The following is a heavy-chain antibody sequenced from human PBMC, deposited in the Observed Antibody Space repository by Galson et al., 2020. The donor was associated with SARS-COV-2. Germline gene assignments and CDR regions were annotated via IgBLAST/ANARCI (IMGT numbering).Heavy chain of an antibody. CDR2: ISWNSGSI. J-gene: IGHJ6*02. V-gene: IGHV3-9*01. CDR1: GFTFDDYA. CDR3: ALLPAANVYYGMDV. D-gene: IGHD2-2*01. Sequence: GGSLRLSCAASGFTFDDYAMHWVRQAPGKGLEWVSGISWNSGSIGYADSVKGRFTISRDNAKNSLYLQMNSLRAEDTALYYCALLPAANVYYGMDVWGQGTTVTVSS.